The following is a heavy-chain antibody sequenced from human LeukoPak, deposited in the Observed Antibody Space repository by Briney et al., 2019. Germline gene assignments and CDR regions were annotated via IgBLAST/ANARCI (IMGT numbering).Heavy chain of an antibody. D-gene: IGHD6-13*01. V-gene: IGHV3-7*01. CDR3: AREISSWYRTEGRFDP. CDR1: GFTLSSYW. CDR2: IKQDGSEK. J-gene: IGHJ5*02. Sequence: PGGSLRLSCAASGFTLSSYWMTWVRQAPGKGLEWVANIKQDGSEKYYVDSMKGRFTISRDNARNSVFLQMNSPRAEDTAVYYCAREISSWYRTEGRFDPWGQGTLVTVSS.